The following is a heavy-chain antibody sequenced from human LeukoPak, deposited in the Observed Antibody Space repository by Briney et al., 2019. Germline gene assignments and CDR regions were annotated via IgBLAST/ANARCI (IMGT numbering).Heavy chain of an antibody. D-gene: IGHD2-2*01. CDR2: ISSSSSYI. CDR1: GFTFSSYS. J-gene: IGHJ4*02. CDR3: ARGQWGSAAMGTVGFVDY. V-gene: IGHV3-21*01. Sequence: PGGSLRLSCAASGFTFSSYSMNWVRQAPGKGLEWVSSISSSSSYIYYADSVKGRFTISRDNAKNSLYLQMNSLRAEDTAVYYCARGQWGSAAMGTVGFVDYWGQGTLVTVSS.